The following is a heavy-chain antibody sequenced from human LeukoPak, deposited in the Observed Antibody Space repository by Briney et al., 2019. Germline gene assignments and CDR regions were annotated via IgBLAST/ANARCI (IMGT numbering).Heavy chain of an antibody. V-gene: IGHV4-59*08. J-gene: IGHJ6*02. CDR1: GGSLSSYY. D-gene: IGHD3-3*01. Sequence: SETLSLTCTVSGGSLSSYYWSWIRQPPGKGLEWIGYIYYSGSANYNPSLKSRVTISVDTSKNQFSLKLSSVTAADTAVYYCARRKKRFLGAGYYGMDVWGQGTTVTVSS. CDR2: IYYSGSA. CDR3: ARRKKRFLGAGYYGMDV.